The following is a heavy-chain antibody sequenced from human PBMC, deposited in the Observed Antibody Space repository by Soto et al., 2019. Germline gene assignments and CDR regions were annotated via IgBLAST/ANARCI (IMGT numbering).Heavy chain of an antibody. J-gene: IGHJ1*01. CDR1: GFTVSSNY. CDR2: IYSGGST. V-gene: IGHV3-53*01. D-gene: IGHD6-13*01. Sequence: EVQLVESGGGLIQPGGSLRLSCAASGFTVSSNYMSWVRQAPGKGLEWVSVIYSGGSTYYADSVKGRFTISRDNSKNTLYLQMNSLRAEDTAVYYCASHSSSWPVRGSEYFQHWGQGTLVTVSS. CDR3: ASHSSSWPVRGSEYFQH.